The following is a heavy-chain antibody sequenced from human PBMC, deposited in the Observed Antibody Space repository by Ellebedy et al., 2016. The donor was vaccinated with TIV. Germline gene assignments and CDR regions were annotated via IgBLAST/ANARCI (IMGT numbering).Heavy chain of an antibody. D-gene: IGHD3-22*01. J-gene: IGHJ6*02. CDR1: GFTVSSNY. CDR3: ARDEGGYYDSSGYQSRGWYYYGMDV. Sequence: GESLKISCAASGFTVSSNYMSWVRQAPGKGLEWVSVIYSGGSTYYADSVTGRFTISRDNSKNTLYLQMNSLRAEDTAVYYCARDEGGYYDSSGYQSRGWYYYGMDVWGQGTTVTVSS. V-gene: IGHV3-66*01. CDR2: IYSGGST.